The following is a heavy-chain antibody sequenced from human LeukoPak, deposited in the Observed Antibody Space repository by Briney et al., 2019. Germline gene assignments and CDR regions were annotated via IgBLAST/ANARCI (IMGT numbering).Heavy chain of an antibody. Sequence: GGSLRLSCAASGFTFSSYAMSWVRQAPGKGLEWVSAISGSGGSTYYADSVKGRFTISRDNSKNTLYLQMNSLRAEDTAVYYCERSGYDSSHAFDIWGQGTMVTVSS. CDR2: ISGSGGST. J-gene: IGHJ3*02. V-gene: IGHV3-23*01. CDR1: GFTFSSYA. CDR3: ERSGYDSSHAFDI. D-gene: IGHD5-12*01.